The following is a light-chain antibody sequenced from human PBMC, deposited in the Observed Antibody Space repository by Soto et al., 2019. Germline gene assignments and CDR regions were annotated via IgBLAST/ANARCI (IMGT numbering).Light chain of an antibody. J-gene: IGKJ3*01. V-gene: IGKV1-39*01. CDR3: QQSNNYFN. CDR2: AAS. Sequence: DIQMTQSPSSLSAPVGDRVTITCRASQSISSYLNWYQQKPGKAPKLLIYAASRLQSGVPSRFSGSGSGTDFTLTISSLQAEDLATYYCQQSNNYFNFGPGTKVDIK. CDR1: QSISSY.